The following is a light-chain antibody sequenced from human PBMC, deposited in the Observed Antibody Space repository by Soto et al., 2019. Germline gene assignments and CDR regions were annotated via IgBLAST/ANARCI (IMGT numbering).Light chain of an antibody. V-gene: IGKV1-9*01. Sequence: IQLTQSPSSLSASVGDRVPITCRASQGISSYLAWYQQKPGKAPKLLIYAASTLQSGVPSRFSGSGSVTDFTLTIGSLQPEEFATYYCQQLNSYPRTFGQGTKLDIK. CDR3: QQLNSYPRT. J-gene: IGKJ2*01. CDR1: QGISSY. CDR2: AAS.